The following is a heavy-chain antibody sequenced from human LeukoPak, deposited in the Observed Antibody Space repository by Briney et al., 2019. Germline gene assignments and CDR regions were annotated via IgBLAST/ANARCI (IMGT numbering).Heavy chain of an antibody. D-gene: IGHD3-22*01. Sequence: ASVKVSCKASGYTFTGYYMHWVRQAPGQGLEWMGWINPNSGGTNSAQKFQGRVTMTRDTSIITAYMELSRLRSDDTAVYFCARGHYDSSDYEYLQHWGQGTLVTVSS. CDR1: GYTFTGYY. J-gene: IGHJ1*01. CDR3: ARGHYDSSDYEYLQH. V-gene: IGHV1-2*02. CDR2: INPNSGGT.